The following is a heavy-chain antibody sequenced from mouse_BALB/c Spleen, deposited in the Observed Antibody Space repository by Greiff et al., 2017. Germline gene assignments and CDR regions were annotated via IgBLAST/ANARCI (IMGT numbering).Heavy chain of an antibody. V-gene: IGHV3-6*02. CDR2: ISYDGSN. CDR3: ARERDGYSFDY. Sequence: EVKLQESGPGLVKPSQSLSLTCSVTGYSITSGYYWNWIRQFPGNKLEWMGYISYDGSNNYNPSLKNRISITRDTSKNQFFLKLNSVTTEDTATYYCARERDGYSFDYWGQGTTLTVSS. CDR1: GYSITSGYY. D-gene: IGHD2-3*01. J-gene: IGHJ2*01.